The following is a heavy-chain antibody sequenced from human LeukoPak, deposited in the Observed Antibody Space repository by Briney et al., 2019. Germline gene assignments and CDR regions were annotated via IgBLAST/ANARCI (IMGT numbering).Heavy chain of an antibody. CDR2: IWYDGSRK. CDR3: GFGELVPEH. V-gene: IGHV3-33*08. CDR1: GFTFSSYG. Sequence: GGSLRLSCAASGFTFSSYGMHWVRQAPGKGLEWVAVIWYDGSRKYYADSVKGRFTISRDNSKNTLYLQMNSLRAEDTAVYWCGFGELVPEHWGQGTRVTVSS. J-gene: IGHJ4*02. D-gene: IGHD3-10*01.